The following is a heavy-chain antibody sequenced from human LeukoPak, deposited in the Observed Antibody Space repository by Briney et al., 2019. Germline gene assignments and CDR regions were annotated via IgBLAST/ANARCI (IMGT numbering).Heavy chain of an antibody. J-gene: IGHJ4*02. Sequence: GGSLRLSCAASGFTFNIYSMNWVHQAPGEGLEWISYLSRSTTTIYYADSVKGRFTISRDNAKNSLYLQMNSLRAEDTAMYYCARSGWYDDFDYLGQGTLVTVSS. D-gene: IGHD6-19*01. V-gene: IGHV3-48*01. CDR2: LSRSTTTI. CDR3: ARSGWYDDFDY. CDR1: GFTFNIYS.